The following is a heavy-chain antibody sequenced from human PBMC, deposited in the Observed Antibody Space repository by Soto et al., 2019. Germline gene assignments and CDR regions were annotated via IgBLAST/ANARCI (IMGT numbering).Heavy chain of an antibody. D-gene: IGHD2-15*01. Sequence: QVQLVQSGADVKKPGSSVKVSCEAPGGTFDHAAITWVRQAPGQGLAWVGGINPMFNSTHYAQKFQGRVTITADAVTSTAFRELMGLASDDTAVYYCARQILAGDYWGQGTL. CDR1: GGTFDHAA. J-gene: IGHJ4*02. CDR2: INPMFNST. V-gene: IGHV1-69*01. CDR3: ARQILAGDY.